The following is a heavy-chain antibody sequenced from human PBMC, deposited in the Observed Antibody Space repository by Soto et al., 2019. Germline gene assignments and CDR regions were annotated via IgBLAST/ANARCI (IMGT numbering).Heavy chain of an antibody. Sequence: GGSLRLSCAASGFTFSSYGMHWVRQAPGKGLEWVAVISYDGSNKYYADSVKGRFTISRDNSKNTLYLQMNSLRAEDTAVYYCAKGGPYCSSLLDYWGQGTLVTVSS. D-gene: IGHD6-6*01. CDR3: AKGGPYCSSLLDY. V-gene: IGHV3-30*18. CDR2: ISYDGSNK. J-gene: IGHJ4*02. CDR1: GFTFSSYG.